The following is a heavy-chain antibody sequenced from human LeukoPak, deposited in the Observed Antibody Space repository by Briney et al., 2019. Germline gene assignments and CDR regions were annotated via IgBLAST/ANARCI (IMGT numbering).Heavy chain of an antibody. J-gene: IGHJ4*02. CDR1: GYSISSGYY. CDR2: IYYSGST. CDR3: ARGDYSYFDY. Sequence: SETLSLTCTVSGYSISSGYYWSWIRQPPGKGLEWIGYIYYSGSTYYNPSLKSRVTISVDTSKNQFSLKLSSVTAADTAVYYCARGDYSYFDYWGQGTLVTVSS. V-gene: IGHV4-30-4*08. D-gene: IGHD4-11*01.